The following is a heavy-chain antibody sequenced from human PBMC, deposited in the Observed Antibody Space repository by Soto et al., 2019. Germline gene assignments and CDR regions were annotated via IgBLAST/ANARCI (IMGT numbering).Heavy chain of an antibody. CDR2: INPNSGGT. CDR1: GYTFTVYY. Sequence: ASVNVSCKASGYTFTVYYSHWVRQAPRQGLEWMGWINPNSGGTNYAQKFQGWVTMTRDTSISTAYMELSRLRSDDTAVYYCAREGYYYDSSGSTNWFDPWGQGTLVTVSS. D-gene: IGHD3-22*01. V-gene: IGHV1-2*04. J-gene: IGHJ5*02. CDR3: AREGYYYDSSGSTNWFDP.